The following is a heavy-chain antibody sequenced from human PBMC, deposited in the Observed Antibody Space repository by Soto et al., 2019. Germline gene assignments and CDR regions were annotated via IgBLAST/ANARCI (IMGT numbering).Heavy chain of an antibody. CDR2: LSGGGGST. V-gene: IGHV3-23*01. Sequence: EVQLLESGGGLVQPGGSLRLSCAASEFTFSSYAMSWVRQAPGKGLEWVSGLSGGGGSTYYADAVKGRYSISRDNSKNTLYLQMNSLRAEDTALYYCAKDHQIPMAGCVHYWGQGTLVTVSS. CDR1: EFTFSSYA. D-gene: IGHD6-19*01. CDR3: AKDHQIPMAGCVHY. J-gene: IGHJ4*02.